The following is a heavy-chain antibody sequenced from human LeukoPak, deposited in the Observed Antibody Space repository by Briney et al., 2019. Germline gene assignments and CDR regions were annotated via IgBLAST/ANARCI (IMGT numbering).Heavy chain of an antibody. J-gene: IGHJ4*02. CDR2: INPNTGAT. D-gene: IGHD6-19*01. CDR1: GYTFTGYY. V-gene: IGHV1-2*02. CDR3: ARDRVGSGWPRPYYFEK. Sequence: GASVKVSCKPTGYTFTGYYLHWLRQAPGQGFEWLVWINPNTGATMSAKKFQGRVTMTRDTSIDTAYMGLSRSPSDDTAVYYCARDRVGSGWPRPYYFEKWGQGTLVTVSS.